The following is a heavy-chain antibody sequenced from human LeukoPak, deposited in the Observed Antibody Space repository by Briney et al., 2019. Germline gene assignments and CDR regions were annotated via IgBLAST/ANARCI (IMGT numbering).Heavy chain of an antibody. J-gene: IGHJ6*03. CDR1: GFTFSSYS. CDR2: ISSSSSYI. Sequence: PGGSLRLSCAASGFTFSSYSVNWVRQAPGKGLEWVSSISSSSSYIYYADSVKGRFTISRDNAKNSLYLQMNSLRAEDTAVYYCAKEVAVPAALRRLYYYMDVWGKGTTVTVSS. D-gene: IGHD2-2*01. V-gene: IGHV3-21*04. CDR3: AKEVAVPAALRRLYYYMDV.